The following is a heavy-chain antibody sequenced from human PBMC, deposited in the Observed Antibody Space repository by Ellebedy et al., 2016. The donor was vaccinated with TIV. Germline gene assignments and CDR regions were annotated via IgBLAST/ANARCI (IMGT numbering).Heavy chain of an antibody. Sequence: GESLKISCAASGFSSDEYGMTWVRQAPGQGLEWVSGIHWNGGSTGYADSVKGRFTISRDNAKNSLYLQMNSLRAEDTALYYCARSFGYCSSTSCLYYGMDVWGQGATVTVSS. D-gene: IGHD2-2*03. J-gene: IGHJ6*02. CDR2: IHWNGGST. CDR3: ARSFGYCSSTSCLYYGMDV. CDR1: GFSSDEYG. V-gene: IGHV3-20*04.